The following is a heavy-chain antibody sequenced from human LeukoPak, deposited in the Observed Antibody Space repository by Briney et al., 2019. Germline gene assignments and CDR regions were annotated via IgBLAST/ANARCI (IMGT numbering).Heavy chain of an antibody. Sequence: GGSLRLSCTASGFTFGDYAMSWFRQAPGKGLEWVGFIRSKAYGGTTEYAASVKGRFTISRDDSKSIAYLQMNSLKTEDTAVYYCTRVRGRGDSSSWYYFDYWGQGTLVTVSS. CDR3: TRVRGRGDSSSWYYFDY. CDR2: IRSKAYGGTT. D-gene: IGHD6-13*01. J-gene: IGHJ4*02. V-gene: IGHV3-49*03. CDR1: GFTFGDYA.